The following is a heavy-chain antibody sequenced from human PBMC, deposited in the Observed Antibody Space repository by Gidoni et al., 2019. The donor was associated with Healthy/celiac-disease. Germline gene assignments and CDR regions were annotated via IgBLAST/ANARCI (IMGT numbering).Heavy chain of an antibody. D-gene: IGHD3-3*01. V-gene: IGHV3-30-3*01. Sequence: QVQLVESGGGVVQPGRSLRLSCAASGFTFSSYAMHWVRQAPGKGLEWVAVISYDGSNKYYADSVKGRFTISRDNSKNTLYLQMNSLRAEDTAVYYCARLYLIFEWPTDYWGQGTLVTVSS. J-gene: IGHJ4*02. CDR3: ARLYLIFEWPTDY. CDR1: GFTFSSYA. CDR2: ISYDGSNK.